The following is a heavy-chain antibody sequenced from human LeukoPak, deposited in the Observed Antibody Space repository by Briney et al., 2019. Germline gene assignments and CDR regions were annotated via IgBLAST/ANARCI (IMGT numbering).Heavy chain of an antibody. CDR1: GGSISSYY. Sequence: SETLSLTCTVSGGSISSYYWSWIRQPPGKGLEWIGHIYYSGGTNYNPSLKSRVTMSIDTSKNQFSLKLTSVTASDTAVYYCARVMRGSQFDYWGQGTLVTVSS. V-gene: IGHV4-59*08. J-gene: IGHJ4*02. CDR2: IYYSGGT. CDR3: ARVMRGSQFDY. D-gene: IGHD3-16*01.